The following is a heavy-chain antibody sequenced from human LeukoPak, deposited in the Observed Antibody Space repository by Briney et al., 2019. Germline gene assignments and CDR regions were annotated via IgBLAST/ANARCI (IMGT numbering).Heavy chain of an antibody. CDR2: FHYSGSP. CDR3: AATPNHDYGGSKPYYYYYMDV. V-gene: IGHV4-59*01. J-gene: IGHJ6*03. Sequence: SETLSLTCTVSGGSITSFYWTWVRQPPGEGLEWIGYFHYSGSPNYNPSLKSRVTVSGDTSKNQFSLKLSSVTAADTAVYYCAATPNHDYGGSKPYYYYYMDVWGKGTTVTVSS. D-gene: IGHD4-23*01. CDR1: GGSITSFY.